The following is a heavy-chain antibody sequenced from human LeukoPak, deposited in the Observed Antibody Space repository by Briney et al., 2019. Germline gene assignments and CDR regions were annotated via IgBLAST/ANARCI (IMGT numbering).Heavy chain of an antibody. CDR1: GGSISSSSYY. D-gene: IGHD3-9*01. CDR2: ISGSGGST. V-gene: IGHV3-23*01. Sequence: ETLSLTCTVSGGSISSSSYYWGWIRQAPGKGLEWVSAISGSGGSTYYADSVKGRFTISRDNSKNTLYLQMNSLRAEDTAVYYCAKFDISLDAFDIWGQGTMVTVSS. CDR3: AKFDISLDAFDI. J-gene: IGHJ3*02.